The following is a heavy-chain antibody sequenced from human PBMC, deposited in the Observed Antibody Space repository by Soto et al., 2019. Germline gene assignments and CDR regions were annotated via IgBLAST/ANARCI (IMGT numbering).Heavy chain of an antibody. CDR2: INHSGST. J-gene: IGHJ3*02. Sequence: SETLSLTCAVYGGSFSGYYWSWIRQPPGQGLEWMREINHSGSTNYNPSLKSRVTISVDTSNNQFSLKLSSVTAADTAVYYCARGRRTGTTYWGRAFDIWGQGTMVTVAS. CDR3: ARGRRTGTTYWGRAFDI. D-gene: IGHD1-7*01. V-gene: IGHV4-34*01. CDR1: GGSFSGYY.